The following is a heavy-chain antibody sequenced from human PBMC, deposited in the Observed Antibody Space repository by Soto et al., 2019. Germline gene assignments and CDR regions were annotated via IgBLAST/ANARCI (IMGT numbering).Heavy chain of an antibody. J-gene: IGHJ3*02. D-gene: IGHD6-19*01. CDR3: VRERAGTANFPHNALDI. V-gene: IGHV1-69*05. CDR1: GGTFSSYA. Sequence: SVKVSCKASGGTFSSYAISWVRQAPGQGLEWMGGIIPIFGTANYADSVQGRFTVSRDDATNSLFLQMDDVRVDDTAVYYCVRERAGTANFPHNALDIWGRGTLVTVSS. CDR2: IIPIFGTA.